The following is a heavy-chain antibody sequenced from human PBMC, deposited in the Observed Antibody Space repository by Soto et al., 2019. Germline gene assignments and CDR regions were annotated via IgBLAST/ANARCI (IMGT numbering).Heavy chain of an antibody. CDR1: GFTFSSYG. Sequence: GGSLRLSCAASGFTFSSYGMHWVRQAPGKGLEWVAVISYDGSNKYYADSVKGRFTISRDNSKNTLYLQMNSLRAEDTAVYYCAKDILTTVTTAVDYWGQGTLVTVSS. V-gene: IGHV3-30*18. CDR3: AKDILTTVTTAVDY. D-gene: IGHD4-17*01. CDR2: ISYDGSNK. J-gene: IGHJ4*02.